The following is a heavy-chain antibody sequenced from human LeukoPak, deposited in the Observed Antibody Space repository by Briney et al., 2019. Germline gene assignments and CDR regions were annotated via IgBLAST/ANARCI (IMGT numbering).Heavy chain of an antibody. V-gene: IGHV3-7*01. CDR1: GFTFSNYW. Sequence: PGGSLRLSCAASGFTFSNYWMTWVRQAPGKGLEWVANIKQDGSEKYYVDSVRGRFTISRDNAKNSLYLQMNSLRAEDTAVYYCTRDRGCLDVWGQGTTVTVSS. D-gene: IGHD5-24*01. J-gene: IGHJ6*02. CDR3: TRDRGCLDV. CDR2: IKQDGSEK.